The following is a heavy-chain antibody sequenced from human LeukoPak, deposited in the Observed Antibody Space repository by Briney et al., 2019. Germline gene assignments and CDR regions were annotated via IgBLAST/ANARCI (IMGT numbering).Heavy chain of an antibody. CDR1: GFTFSSYW. J-gene: IGHJ4*02. CDR2: INTDGSST. D-gene: IGHD1-26*01. CDR3: TRDPPEWELPEDY. Sequence: GVSLRLSCAASGFTFSSYWMHWVRQAPGKGLVWVSRINTDGSSTSYADSVKGRFTISRDNAKNTLYLQMNSLRAEDTAVYYCTRDPPEWELPEDYWGQGTLVTVSS. V-gene: IGHV3-74*01.